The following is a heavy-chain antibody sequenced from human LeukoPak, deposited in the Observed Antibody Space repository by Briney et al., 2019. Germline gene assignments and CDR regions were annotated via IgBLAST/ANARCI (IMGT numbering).Heavy chain of an antibody. J-gene: IGHJ4*02. CDR3: ASVPRGLGYFDY. CDR2: IYSSGGT. CDR1: GFIVSGNY. Sequence: GGSLRLSCAASGFIVSGNYMSWVRQAPGKGLEWVSIIYSSGGTNYADSVKGRFTISRDNSKNTLYLQMNSLRAEDTAVYYCASVPRGLGYFDYWGQGTLVTVSS. V-gene: IGHV3-66*01. D-gene: IGHD2-2*01.